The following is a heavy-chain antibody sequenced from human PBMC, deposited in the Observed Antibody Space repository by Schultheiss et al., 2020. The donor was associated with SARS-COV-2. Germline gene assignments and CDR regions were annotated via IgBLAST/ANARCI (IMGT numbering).Heavy chain of an antibody. D-gene: IGHD3-10*01. CDR2: IYHSGST. V-gene: IGHV4-61*01. J-gene: IGHJ4*02. CDR1: GGSVSSGSYY. Sequence: SETLSLTCTVSGGSVSSGSYYWSWIRQPPGKGLEWIGYIYHSGSTNYNPSLKSRVTISVDTSKNQFSLKLSSVTAADTAVYYCASVPGVQGVTEYFDYWGQGTLVTVSS. CDR3: ASVPGVQGVTEYFDY.